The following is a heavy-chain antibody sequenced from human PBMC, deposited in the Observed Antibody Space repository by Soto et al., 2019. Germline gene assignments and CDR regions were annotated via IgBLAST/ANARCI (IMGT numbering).Heavy chain of an antibody. J-gene: IGHJ4*02. CDR2: ISYDGSNK. D-gene: IGHD1-26*01. V-gene: IGHV3-30-3*01. CDR3: ARDYGWELRKYFDY. Sequence: QVQLVESGGGVVQPGRSLRLSCAASGFTFSSYAMHWVRQAPGKGLEWVAVISYDGSNKYYAASGKGRFTISRDNSKNTLYLQMNSLRAEDTAVYYCARDYGWELRKYFDYWGQGTLVTVSS. CDR1: GFTFSSYA.